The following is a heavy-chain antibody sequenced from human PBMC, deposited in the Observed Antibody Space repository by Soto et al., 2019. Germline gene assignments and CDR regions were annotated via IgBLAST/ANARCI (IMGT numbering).Heavy chain of an antibody. J-gene: IGHJ4*02. CDR1: GGSISSSNYY. Sequence: SETLSLTCSVSGGSISSSNYYWGWIRQPPGKGLEWIGSIYYSGSTYYSPSLKSRITMSVDPSKNQISLRLSSVTAADTAVYYCARHVHNQGYEYYFASWGQGTLVTVSS. CDR2: IYYSGST. D-gene: IGHD3-3*01. V-gene: IGHV4-39*01. CDR3: ARHVHNQGYEYYFAS.